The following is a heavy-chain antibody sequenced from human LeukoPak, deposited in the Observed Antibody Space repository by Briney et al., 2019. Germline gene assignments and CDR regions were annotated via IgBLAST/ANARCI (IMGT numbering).Heavy chain of an antibody. D-gene: IGHD3-3*01. V-gene: IGHV3-30-3*01. CDR1: GFTFSSYW. CDR3: ARDPEWLLNTRYYFDY. Sequence: GGSLRLSCAASGFTFSSYWMHWVRQAPGKGLEWVAVISYDGSNKYYADSVKGRFTISRDNSKNTLYLQMNSLRAEDTAVYYCARDPEWLLNTRYYFDYWGQGTLVTVSS. J-gene: IGHJ4*02. CDR2: ISYDGSNK.